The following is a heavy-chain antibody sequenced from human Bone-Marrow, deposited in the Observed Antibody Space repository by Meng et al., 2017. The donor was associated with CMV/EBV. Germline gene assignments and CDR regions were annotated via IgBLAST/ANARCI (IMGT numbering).Heavy chain of an antibody. J-gene: IGHJ4*02. CDR3: TLRAY. V-gene: IGHV3-48*04. CDR2: ISNSSSAR. Sequence: GESLKISCAASGFTVSSNYMSWVRQAPGKGPEWLSYISNSSSARYYADSVEGRFTISRDNAKNSPYLQMNSLRPEDTAVYYCTLRAYWGQGTWVTVSS. CDR1: GFTVSSNY. D-gene: IGHD4-17*01.